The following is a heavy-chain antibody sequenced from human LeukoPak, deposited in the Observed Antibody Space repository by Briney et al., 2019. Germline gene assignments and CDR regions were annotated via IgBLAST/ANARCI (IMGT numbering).Heavy chain of an antibody. J-gene: IGHJ6*03. Sequence: PGGSLRLSCEASGFTFSSYAMGWVRQAPGKGLEWVSVTSESGGSTHYADSVKGRFTISRDNSKNTLYLQMNSLRAEDTAVYYCAKDQSSYGSYYYMDVWGKGTTVTISS. V-gene: IGHV3-23*01. D-gene: IGHD5-18*01. CDR2: TSESGGST. CDR1: GFTFSSYA. CDR3: AKDQSSYGSYYYMDV.